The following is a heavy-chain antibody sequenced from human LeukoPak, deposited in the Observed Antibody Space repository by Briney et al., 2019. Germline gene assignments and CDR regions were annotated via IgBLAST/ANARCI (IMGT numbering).Heavy chain of an antibody. CDR2: IWYDGSNK. CDR1: GFTFSSYG. V-gene: IGHV3-30*02. D-gene: IGHD5-12*01. CDR3: AKDDPAGGGYEH. J-gene: IGHJ1*01. Sequence: PGGSLRLSCAASGFTFSSYGMHWVRQAPGKGLEWVAVIWYDGSNKYYADSVKGRFTISRDNSKNTLYLQMNSLRAEDTAVYYCAKDDPAGGGYEHWGQGTLVTVSS.